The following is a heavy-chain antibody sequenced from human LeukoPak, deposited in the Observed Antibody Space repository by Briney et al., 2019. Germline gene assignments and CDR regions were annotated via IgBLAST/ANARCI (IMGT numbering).Heavy chain of an antibody. D-gene: IGHD6-13*01. CDR2: INPNSGGT. V-gene: IGHV1-2*02. CDR3: ARPSSSWTLAEFDY. Sequence: ASVKVSCKASGYTFTGYYMHWVRQAPGQGLEWMGWINPNSGGTNYAQKFQGRVTMTRDTSISTAYMELSRLRSDDTAVYYCARPSSSWTLAEFDYWGQGTLVTVSS. J-gene: IGHJ4*02. CDR1: GYTFTGYY.